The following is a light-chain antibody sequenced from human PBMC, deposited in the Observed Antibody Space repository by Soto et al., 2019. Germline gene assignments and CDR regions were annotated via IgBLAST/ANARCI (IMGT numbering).Light chain of an antibody. J-gene: IGKJ1*01. CDR2: GAS. V-gene: IGKV3-20*01. Sequence: EIVLTQSPCTLSLSPGKRATLSCRASQSVSNNYLAWYQQKPGQAPRLLIYGASNRATGIPDRFSGSGSGTDFILTISRLEPEDFAVYYCQQYGRSGTFGQGTKVDIK. CDR3: QQYGRSGT. CDR1: QSVSNNY.